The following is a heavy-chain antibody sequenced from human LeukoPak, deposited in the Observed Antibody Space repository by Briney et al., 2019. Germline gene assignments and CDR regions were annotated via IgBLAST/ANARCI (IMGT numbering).Heavy chain of an antibody. V-gene: IGHV3-11*04. D-gene: IGHD6-19*01. Sequence: KAGGSLRLSCAASGFTFSAYYMSWIRQAPGQGLEWVSYISSSGSTIYYAASVKGRFTISRDNAKNSVYLQMNSLRAEETAVYHCARDASSGWTSRGTFDYWGQGTLVTVSS. J-gene: IGHJ4*02. CDR2: ISSSGSTI. CDR1: GFTFSAYY. CDR3: ARDASSGWTSRGTFDY.